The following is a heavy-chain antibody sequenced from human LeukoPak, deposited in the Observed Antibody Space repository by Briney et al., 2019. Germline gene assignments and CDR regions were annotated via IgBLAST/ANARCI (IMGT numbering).Heavy chain of an antibody. Sequence: SETLSLTCTVSGGSISSSSYYWGWIRQPPGKGLEWIGSIYYSGSTYYNPSLKSRVTISVDTSKNQFSLKLSSVTAADTAVYYCARVDYSTGFWFDPWGQGILVTVSS. CDR2: IYYSGST. V-gene: IGHV4-39*07. CDR1: GGSISSSSYY. CDR3: ARVDYSTGFWFDP. J-gene: IGHJ5*02. D-gene: IGHD4-11*01.